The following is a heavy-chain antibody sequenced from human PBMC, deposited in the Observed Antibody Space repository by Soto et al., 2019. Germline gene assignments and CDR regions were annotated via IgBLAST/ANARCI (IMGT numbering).Heavy chain of an antibody. J-gene: IGHJ4*02. V-gene: IGHV3-53*01. CDR2: IYSGGNT. CDR3: ARGASNLNY. CDR1: GLTVSSNY. Sequence: GGSLRLSCAASGLTVSSNYMTWVRQAPGKGLEWVSVIYSGGNTFYADSVKGRFTISRDNSKNTLNLQMDSLRAEDTAVYYCARGASNLNYWGQGTLVTVSS. D-gene: IGHD4-4*01.